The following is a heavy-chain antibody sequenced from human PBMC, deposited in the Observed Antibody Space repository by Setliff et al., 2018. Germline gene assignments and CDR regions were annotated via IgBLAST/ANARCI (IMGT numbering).Heavy chain of an antibody. CDR2: IYYSGRT. Sequence: SETLSLTCTVSGGSISTYYWSWIRQPPGKGLEWIGHIYYSGRTNYNPALRSRVTISVDTSKNQFSLKVSSVTAADTAVYYCARHENDYGDYDDAFDIWGQGTMVTVSS. J-gene: IGHJ3*02. CDR3: ARHENDYGDYDDAFDI. CDR1: GGSISTYY. V-gene: IGHV4-59*08. D-gene: IGHD4-17*01.